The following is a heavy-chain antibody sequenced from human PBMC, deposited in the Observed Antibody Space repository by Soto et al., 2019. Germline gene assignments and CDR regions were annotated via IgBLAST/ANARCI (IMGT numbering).Heavy chain of an antibody. J-gene: IGHJ4*02. Sequence: RESLKISCKGSSYSFTSYLIGWVRQMPGKGLEWMGIIYPGDSDTRYSPSFQGQVTISADKPISTAYLQWSSLKASDTAIYYCARHTLSGSYRIDYWGQGTLVTVSS. D-gene: IGHD1-26*01. V-gene: IGHV5-51*01. CDR2: IYPGDSDT. CDR3: ARHTLSGSYRIDY. CDR1: SYSFTSYL.